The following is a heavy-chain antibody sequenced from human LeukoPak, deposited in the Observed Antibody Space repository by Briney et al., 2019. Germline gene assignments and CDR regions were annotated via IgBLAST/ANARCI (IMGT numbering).Heavy chain of an antibody. Sequence: GESLKISCKGSGYSFTNYWIGWGRQMPGKGLGWMGTIYPGDSDTRYRPSFQGQVTISADKPISTAYLQWSSLKASDTAMYYCARLGLETYGGSGYYYFDCWGQGALVTVSS. V-gene: IGHV5-51*01. CDR1: GYSFTNYW. CDR2: IYPGDSDT. CDR3: ARLGLETYGGSGYYYFDC. J-gene: IGHJ4*02. D-gene: IGHD3-22*01.